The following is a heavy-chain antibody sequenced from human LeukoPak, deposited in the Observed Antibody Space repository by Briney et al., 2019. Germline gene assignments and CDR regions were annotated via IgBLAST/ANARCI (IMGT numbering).Heavy chain of an antibody. D-gene: IGHD5-12*01. Sequence: PGGSLRLSCAASGFSFSSYWMDWVRQAPGKRLEWVSGISGSAGSTYYADSVKGRFSISRDNSKNTLYLQMNSLRVEDTAVYYCAKSRGYSAYDFPDYWGQGTLVTVSS. CDR3: AKSRGYSAYDFPDY. J-gene: IGHJ4*02. V-gene: IGHV3-23*01. CDR2: ISGSAGST. CDR1: GFSFSSYW.